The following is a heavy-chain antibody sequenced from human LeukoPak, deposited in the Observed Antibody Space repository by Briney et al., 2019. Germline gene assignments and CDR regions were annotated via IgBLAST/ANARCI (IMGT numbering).Heavy chain of an antibody. CDR1: GGSISSSSSY. J-gene: IGHJ4*02. CDR3: ARSRYGSGKNFDY. V-gene: IGHV4-61*02. Sequence: PSETLSLTCTVSGGSISSSSSYWGWIRQPPGKGLEWIGRIYTSGSTNYNPSLKSRVTISVDTSKNQFSLKLSSVTAADTAVYYCARSRYGSGKNFDYWGQGTLVTVSS. D-gene: IGHD3-10*01. CDR2: IYTSGST.